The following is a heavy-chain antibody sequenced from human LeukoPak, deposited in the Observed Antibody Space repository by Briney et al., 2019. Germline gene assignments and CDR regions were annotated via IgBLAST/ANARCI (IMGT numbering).Heavy chain of an antibody. D-gene: IGHD4-23*01. V-gene: IGHV1-69*13. CDR2: IIPIFGKA. J-gene: IGHJ4*02. CDR3: ARGWLAESTVVTPYNY. CDR1: GGTFSSYP. Sequence: SVKVSCKASGGTFSSYPVSWVRQAPGQGLEWMGGIIPIFGKANYAQKFQGRVTITAVESMSTAYMELSSLRSEDTAVYYCARGWLAESTVVTPYNYWGQGTLVTVSS.